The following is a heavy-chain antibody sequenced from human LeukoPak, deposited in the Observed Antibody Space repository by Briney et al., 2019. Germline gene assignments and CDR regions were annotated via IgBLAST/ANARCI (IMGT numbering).Heavy chain of an antibody. CDR2: ISYDGSNK. V-gene: IGHV3-30*18. CDR1: GFTFSSYG. CDR3: AKDYDYDILTGYGYYFDY. D-gene: IGHD3-9*01. J-gene: IGHJ4*02. Sequence: PGRSLRLSCAPSGFTFSSYGMHWVRQAPGKGLEWVAVISYDGSNKYYADSVKGRFTISRDNSKNTLYLQMNSLRAEDTAVYYCAKDYDYDILTGYGYYFDYWGQGTLVTVSS.